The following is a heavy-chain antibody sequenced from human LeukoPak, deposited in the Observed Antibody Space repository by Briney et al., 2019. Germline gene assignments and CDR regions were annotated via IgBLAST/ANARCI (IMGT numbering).Heavy chain of an antibody. D-gene: IGHD1-26*01. CDR3: ARVFDSGSYSAYFDY. V-gene: IGHV3-48*03. J-gene: IGHJ4*02. CDR1: GFTFSSYA. CDR2: ISSGGSSI. Sequence: GGSLRLSCAASGFTFSSYAMSWVRQAPGKGLEWVSYISSGGSSIYYADSVKGRFTISRDNAKNSLYLQMNSLRAEDTAVYYCARVFDSGSYSAYFDYWGQGTLVTVSS.